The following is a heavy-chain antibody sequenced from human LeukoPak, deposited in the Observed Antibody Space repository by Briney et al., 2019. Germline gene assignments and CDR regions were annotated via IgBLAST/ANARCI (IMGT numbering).Heavy chain of an antibody. J-gene: IGHJ4*02. CDR2: IFSGGST. V-gene: IGHV4-4*07. CDR3: ARLNTRSTNFQFDS. Sequence: KASETLSLTCTVSGDSINGYYWSWFRQSAGKGLEWIGRIFSGGSTNHNPSLKTRVTMSVDTSKNQFSLRLSSVTAADTAVYYCARLNTRSTNFQFDSWGQGTLVTVSS. CDR1: GDSINGYY. D-gene: IGHD2/OR15-2a*01.